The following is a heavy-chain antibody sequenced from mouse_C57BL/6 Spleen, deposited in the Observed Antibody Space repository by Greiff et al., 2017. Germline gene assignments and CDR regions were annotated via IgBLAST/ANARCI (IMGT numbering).Heavy chain of an antibody. J-gene: IGHJ2*01. Sequence: VQLQQPGAELVMPGASVKLSCKASGYTFTSYWMHWVKQRPGQGLEWIGEIDPSDSYTNYNQKLKGKSTLTVDKSSSTAYMQLSSLTSEDSAVYYCARFDGYYGCCFDYWGQGTTLTVSS. D-gene: IGHD2-3*01. CDR2: IDPSDSYT. CDR3: ARFDGYYGCCFDY. V-gene: IGHV1-69*01. CDR1: GYTFTSYW.